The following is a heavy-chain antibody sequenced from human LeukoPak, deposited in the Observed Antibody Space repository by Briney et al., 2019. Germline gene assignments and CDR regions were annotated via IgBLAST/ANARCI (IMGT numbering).Heavy chain of an antibody. CDR1: GFTFSSSA. Sequence: GGSLRLSCAASGFTFSSSAMSWVRQAPGKGLEWVSAISNNGGYTYYADSVQGRFTLSRDNAKNSLYLQMNSLRDEDTAVYYCARGPISGWSADYWGQGTLVTVSS. CDR3: ARGPISGWSADY. J-gene: IGHJ4*02. CDR2: ISNNGGYT. D-gene: IGHD6-19*01. V-gene: IGHV3-23*01.